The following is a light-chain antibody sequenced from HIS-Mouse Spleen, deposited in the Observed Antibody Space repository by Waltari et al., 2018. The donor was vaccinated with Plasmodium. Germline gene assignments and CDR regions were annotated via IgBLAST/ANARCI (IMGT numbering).Light chain of an antibody. J-gene: IGLJ3*02. CDR1: VLAKKS. CDR3: YSAADNNLV. Sequence: SYELTQPSSVSVSPGPTARITCPGDVLAKKSDRWFQQKPGQAPVLVIYKDSERPSGIPERFSGSSSGTTVTLTISGAQVEDEADYYCYSAADNNLVFGGGTKLTVL. CDR2: KDS. V-gene: IGLV3-27*01.